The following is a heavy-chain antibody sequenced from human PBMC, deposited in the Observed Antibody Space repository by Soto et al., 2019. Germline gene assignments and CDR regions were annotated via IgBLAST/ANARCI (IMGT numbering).Heavy chain of an antibody. CDR1: GFTFSSYW. V-gene: IGHV3-74*01. CDR2: INSDGSST. D-gene: IGHD6-19*01. Sequence: PGGSLRLSCAASGFTFSSYWMHWVRQAPGKGLVWVSRINSDGSSTSYADSVKGRFTISRDNAKNTLYLQMNSLRAEDTAVYYCARASYSSGWYPREYFDYWGQGTLVTVTS. J-gene: IGHJ4*02. CDR3: ARASYSSGWYPREYFDY.